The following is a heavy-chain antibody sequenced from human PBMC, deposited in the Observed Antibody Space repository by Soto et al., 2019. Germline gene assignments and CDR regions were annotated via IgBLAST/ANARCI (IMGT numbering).Heavy chain of an antibody. J-gene: IGHJ4*02. Sequence: SETLSLTCTVSGSSLGSYYWSWIRQPPGKGLEWIGYVHYTGSTNYNSPLKSRVTISVDTSKNQFSLKLSSVTAADTAVYYCARGIYDSSGYYTRVFDYWGPGTLVTVSS. D-gene: IGHD3-22*01. CDR2: VHYTGST. CDR3: ARGIYDSSGYYTRVFDY. CDR1: GSSLGSYY. V-gene: IGHV4-59*01.